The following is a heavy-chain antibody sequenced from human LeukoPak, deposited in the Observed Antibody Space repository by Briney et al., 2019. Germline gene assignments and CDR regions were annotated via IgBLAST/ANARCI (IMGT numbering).Heavy chain of an antibody. CDR2: IYYSGST. V-gene: IGHV4-39*01. CDR1: GGSLSSSSYY. J-gene: IGHJ4*02. D-gene: IGHD5-24*01. CDR3: ARGEDGSHDY. Sequence: SETLPLTCTVAGGSLSSSSYYWGWLRQPPGKGLEWIGSIYYSGSTYYNPSLKSRVTMSVDTSKNQFSLKLSSVTAADTAVYYCARGEDGSHDYWGQGTLVTVSS.